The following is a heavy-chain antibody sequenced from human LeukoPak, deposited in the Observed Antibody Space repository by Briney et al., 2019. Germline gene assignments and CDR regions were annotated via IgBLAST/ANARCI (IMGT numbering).Heavy chain of an antibody. CDR3: ARGTPDYGDLYYYYYMDV. CDR1: GYSISSGYY. V-gene: IGHV4-38-2*01. D-gene: IGHD4-17*01. Sequence: SETLSLTCAVPGYSISSGYYWGWIRQPPGKGLEWVGSIYHSGSTYYNPSLKSRVTVSVDTSKNQFSLKLSSVTAADTAVYYCARGTPDYGDLYYYYYMDVWGKGTTVTVSS. CDR2: IYHSGST. J-gene: IGHJ6*03.